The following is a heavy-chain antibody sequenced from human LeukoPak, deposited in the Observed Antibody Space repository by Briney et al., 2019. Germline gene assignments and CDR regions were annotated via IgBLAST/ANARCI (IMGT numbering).Heavy chain of an antibody. CDR3: ARRGGHGGSFDY. V-gene: IGHV4-59*08. D-gene: IGHD4-23*01. J-gene: IGHJ4*02. Sequence: GSLRLSCAASRLTVSSNYMSWVRQAPGKGLEWIGYLYYSGSTNYNPSLKSRVTISVDTSKNQFSLKLSSVTAADTAVYYCARRGGHGGSFDYWGQGTLVTVAS. CDR1: RLTVSSNY. CDR2: LYYSGST.